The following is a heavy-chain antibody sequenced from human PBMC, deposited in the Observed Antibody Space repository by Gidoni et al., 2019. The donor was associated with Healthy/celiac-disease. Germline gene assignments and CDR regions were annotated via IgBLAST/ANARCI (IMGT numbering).Heavy chain of an antibody. CDR1: GFTFSSYW. V-gene: IGHV3-74*01. CDR3: ARSSLRYYYGMDV. Sequence: EVQLVESGGGLVQPGGSLSLSCAASGFTFSSYWMHWVRQAPGKGLEWVSRINSDGSSTSYADSVKGRFTISRDNAKNTLYLQMNSLRAEDTAVYYCARSSLRYYYGMDVWGQGTTVTVSS. CDR2: INSDGSST. J-gene: IGHJ6*02.